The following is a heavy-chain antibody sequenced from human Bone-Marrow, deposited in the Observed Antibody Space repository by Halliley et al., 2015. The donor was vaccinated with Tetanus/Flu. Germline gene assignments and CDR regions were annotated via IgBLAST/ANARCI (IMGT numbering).Heavy chain of an antibody. J-gene: IGHJ1*01. D-gene: IGHD3-10*01. V-gene: IGHV4-59*08. CDR2: IHYRGST. CDR1: GGSISGYY. CDR3: ARLGSYYASIGYGRDAEYFQH. Sequence: TLSLTCTVSGGSISGYYWSWVRQTPGRGLEWLGYIHYRGSTNYNPSLKPRVTISLDTSKNQFSLRLSSVTAADTAVYYCARLGSYYASIGYGRDAEYFQHWGHGTQVAVSS.